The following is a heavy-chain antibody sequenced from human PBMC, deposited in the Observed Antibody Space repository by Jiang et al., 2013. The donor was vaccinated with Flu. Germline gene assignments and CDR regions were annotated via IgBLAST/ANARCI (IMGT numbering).Heavy chain of an antibody. J-gene: IGHJ2*01. CDR3: ARRRYCSGGSCYSHDWYFDL. CDR1: GGSISSSSYY. V-gene: IGHV4-39*01. D-gene: IGHD2-15*01. CDR2: IYYSGST. Sequence: LLKPSETLSLTCTVSGGSISSSSYYWGWIRQPPGKGLEWIGSIYYSGSTYYNPSLKSRVTISVDTSKNQFSLKLSSVTAADTAVYYCARRRYCSGGSCYSHDWYFDLWGRGTLVTVSS.